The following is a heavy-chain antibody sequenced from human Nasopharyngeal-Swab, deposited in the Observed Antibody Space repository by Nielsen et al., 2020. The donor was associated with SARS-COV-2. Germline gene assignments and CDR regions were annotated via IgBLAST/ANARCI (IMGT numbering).Heavy chain of an antibody. J-gene: IGHJ4*02. D-gene: IGHD1-26*01. CDR1: GFIFSDYS. CDR3: ARVMRGRYECDS. Sequence: GESLKISCAASGFIFSDYSMNWVRQAPGKGLEWVSYISSSGSIQYADSVKGRFTTSRDNAKNSLYLQMNSLRAEDTAVYYCARVMRGRYECDSWGQGTLVTVSS. V-gene: IGHV3-69-1*01. CDR2: ISSSGSI.